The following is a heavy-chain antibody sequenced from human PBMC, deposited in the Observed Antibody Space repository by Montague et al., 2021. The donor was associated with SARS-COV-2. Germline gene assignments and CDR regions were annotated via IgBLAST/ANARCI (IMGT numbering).Heavy chain of an antibody. V-gene: IGHV4-59*01. J-gene: IGHJ3*02. CDR2: IYYSGST. D-gene: IGHD3-22*01. CDR3: ARGGYYDYAFDI. Sequence: SETLSPTRTVSGGSISSYYWSWIRQPPGKGLEWIGYIYYSGSTNYNPSLKSRVTISVDTSKNQFSLKLSSVTAADTAVYYCARGGYYDYAFDIWGQGTMVTVSS. CDR1: GGSISSYY.